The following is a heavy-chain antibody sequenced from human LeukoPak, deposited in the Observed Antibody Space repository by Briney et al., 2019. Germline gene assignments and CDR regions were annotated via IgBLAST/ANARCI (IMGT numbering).Heavy chain of an antibody. CDR3: AKETTNYYDSSAYYSDY. CDR1: GFTFSSYA. V-gene: IGHV3-23*01. J-gene: IGHJ4*02. D-gene: IGHD3-22*01. CDR2: ISSSGGST. Sequence: PGGSLRLSCAASGFTFSSYAMNWVRQAPGKGLEWVSGISSSGGSTFYADSVKGRFTISRDNSKNTLFLQMSSLRAEDTALYFCAKETTNYYDSSAYYSDYWGQGTLVTVSS.